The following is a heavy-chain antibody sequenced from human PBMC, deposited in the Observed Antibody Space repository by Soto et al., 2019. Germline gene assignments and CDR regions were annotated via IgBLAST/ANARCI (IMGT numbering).Heavy chain of an antibody. CDR3: ARGVHYDSSGYYYFY. J-gene: IGHJ4*02. D-gene: IGHD3-22*01. CDR2: IIPLFGTA. Sequence: ASVKVSCKASGGTFSTYAIDWVRQAPGQGLEWMGGIIPLFGTAKYAQNFQGRITLTADEATNTAYMELRSLRSQDTAVYYCARGVHYDSSGYYYFYWGQGTLVTVSS. CDR1: GGTFSTYA. V-gene: IGHV1-69*13.